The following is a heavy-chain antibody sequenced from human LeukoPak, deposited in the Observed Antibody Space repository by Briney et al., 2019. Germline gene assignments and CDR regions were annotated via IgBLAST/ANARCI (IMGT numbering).Heavy chain of an antibody. CDR1: GFTFSNAW. D-gene: IGHD6-13*01. J-gene: IGHJ4*02. V-gene: IGHV3-15*01. CDR3: TTDLYSSSWTSPYYFDY. Sequence: GGSLRLSCAASGFTFSNAWMSWVRQAPGKGLEWVGRIKSKTDGGTTDYAAPVKGRFTISRDDSKNTLYLQMNSLKTEDTAVYYCTTDLYSSSWTSPYYFDYWGQGTLVTVSS. CDR2: IKSKTDGGTT.